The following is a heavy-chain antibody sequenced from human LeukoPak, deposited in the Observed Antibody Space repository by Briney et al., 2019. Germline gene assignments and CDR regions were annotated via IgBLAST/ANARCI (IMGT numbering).Heavy chain of an antibody. Sequence: GGSLRLSCAASGFTFSSFAIHWVRQAPGKGLEWVAVISYDGSNKYYADSVKGRFTISRDNSKNTLYLQMNSLRAEDTAVYYCARRAGAYSHPYDYWGQGTLVTVSS. V-gene: IGHV3-30*14. CDR2: ISYDGSNK. CDR1: GFTFSSFA. J-gene: IGHJ4*02. D-gene: IGHD4/OR15-4a*01. CDR3: ARRAGAYSHPYDY.